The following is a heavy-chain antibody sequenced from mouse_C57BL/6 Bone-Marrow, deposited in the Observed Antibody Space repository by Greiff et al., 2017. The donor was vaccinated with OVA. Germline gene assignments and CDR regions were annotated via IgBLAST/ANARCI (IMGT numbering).Heavy chain of an antibody. J-gene: IGHJ3*01. D-gene: IGHD2-3*01. Sequence: VQLQQPGAELVKPGASVKLSCKASGYTFTSYWTQWVKQRPGQGLEWIGEIDPSDSYTNYNQKFKGKATLTVDTSSSTAYMQLSSLTSEDSAVYYCARDDGYPTWFAYWGQGTLVTVSA. CDR1: GYTFTSYW. CDR3: ARDDGYPTWFAY. V-gene: IGHV1-50*01. CDR2: IDPSDSYT.